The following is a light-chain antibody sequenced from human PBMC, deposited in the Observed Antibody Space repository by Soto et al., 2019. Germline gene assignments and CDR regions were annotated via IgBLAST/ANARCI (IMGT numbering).Light chain of an antibody. V-gene: IGLV2-14*03. J-gene: IGLJ2*01. CDR2: DVS. CDR1: SSDIGAYNS. CDR3: ASYTSARIRG. Sequence: QSALTQPASVSASPGQSITISCTGTSSDIGAYNSVSWYQQHPGKAPQLMIYDVSYRPSGISSRFSGSKSGNTASLTISGLQADDDADYYCASYTSARIRGFGGGTKLTVL.